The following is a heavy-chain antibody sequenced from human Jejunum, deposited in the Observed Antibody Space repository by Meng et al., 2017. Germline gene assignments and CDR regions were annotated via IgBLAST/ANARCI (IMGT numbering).Heavy chain of an antibody. V-gene: IGHV7-4-1*02. D-gene: IGHD1-26*01. CDR1: AYTFTNYD. CDR3: ATSGGGFDY. J-gene: IGHJ4*02. CDR2: INTKTGNP. Sequence: QVQQVQSGSELNKPGASVKVSCMASAYTFTNYDINWVRQAPGQGLEWMGWINTKTGNPMYAQGFTGRFVFSLDTSVSTAHLHISTLTPEDTAVYYCATSGGGFDYWGQGTLVTVSS.